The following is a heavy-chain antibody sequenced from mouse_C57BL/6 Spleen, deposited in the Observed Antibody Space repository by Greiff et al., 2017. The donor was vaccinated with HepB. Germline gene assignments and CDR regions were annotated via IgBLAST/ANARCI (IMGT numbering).Heavy chain of an antibody. CDR1: GYAFSSYW. V-gene: IGHV1-80*01. D-gene: IGHD4-1*01. Sequence: VQLQQSGAELVKPGASVKISCKASGYAFSSYWMTWVKQRPGKGLEWIGQIYPGDGDTNYNGKFKGKATLTADKSSSTAYMQLSSLTSEDSAVYFCARASNWDYAMDYWGQGTSVTVSS. CDR2: IYPGDGDT. J-gene: IGHJ4*01. CDR3: ARASNWDYAMDY.